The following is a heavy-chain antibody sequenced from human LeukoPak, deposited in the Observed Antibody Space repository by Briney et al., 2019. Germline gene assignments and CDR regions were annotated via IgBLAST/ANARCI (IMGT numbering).Heavy chain of an antibody. CDR2: ISYDGSNK. J-gene: IGHJ3*02. Sequence: PGGSLRLSCAAPGFTFSSYAMHWVRQAPGKGLEWVAVISYDGSNKYYADSVKGRFTISRDNSKNTLYLQMNSLRAEDTAVYYCARDLRVADHDAFDIWGQGTMVTVSS. CDR3: ARDLRVADHDAFDI. CDR1: GFTFSSYA. V-gene: IGHV3-30-3*01. D-gene: IGHD2-15*01.